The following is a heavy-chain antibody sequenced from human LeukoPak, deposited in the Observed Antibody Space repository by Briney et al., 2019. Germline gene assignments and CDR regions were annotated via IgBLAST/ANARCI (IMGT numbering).Heavy chain of an antibody. CDR2: VYTSGST. CDR3: AKSYFDYSTYYSYYFNL. V-gene: IGHV4-4*09. Sequence: SETLSLTCTVSGGSISGGYWSWIRQPPGRGLEWIGYVYTSGSTNYNPSLKSRVTISVDTSKSQFALRLSSVTAADTAVYYCAKSYFDYSTYYSYYFNLWGQGALVTVSS. J-gene: IGHJ4*02. D-gene: IGHD4-11*01. CDR1: GGSISGGY.